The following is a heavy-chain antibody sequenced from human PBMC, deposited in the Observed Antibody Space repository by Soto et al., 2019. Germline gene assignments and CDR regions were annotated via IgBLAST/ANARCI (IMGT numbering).Heavy chain of an antibody. J-gene: IGHJ4*02. Sequence: PSETLSLTCSVSGDSITTNGYYWVWIRQPPGKGLRWIGNVYSTGSTFSHPSLTSRVFISVDTSKNKFSLRLTSVTAADTAVYYCARSHYTYGLLIDYWGPGIMVTVSS. CDR3: ARSHYTYGLLIDY. V-gene: IGHV4-39*01. CDR2: VYSTGST. CDR1: GDSITTNGYY. D-gene: IGHD2-8*01.